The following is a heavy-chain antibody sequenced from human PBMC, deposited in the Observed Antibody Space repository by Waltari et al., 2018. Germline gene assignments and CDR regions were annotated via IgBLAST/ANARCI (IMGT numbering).Heavy chain of an antibody. CDR3: ARHPEIIGYCSSTSCPWGAFDI. J-gene: IGHJ3*02. CDR2: IYHSGST. CDR1: GYSISSGYY. D-gene: IGHD2-2*01. Sequence: QVQLQESGPGLVKPSETLSLTCAVSGYSISSGYYWGWIRQPPGKGLEWIGSIYHSGSTYYNPSLKRRVTISVDTSKNQCSLKLSSVTAADTAVYYCARHPEIIGYCSSTSCPWGAFDIWGQGTMVTVSS. V-gene: IGHV4-38-2*01.